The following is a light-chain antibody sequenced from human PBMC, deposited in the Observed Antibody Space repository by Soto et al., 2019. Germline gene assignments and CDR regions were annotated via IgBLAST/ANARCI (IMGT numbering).Light chain of an antibody. Sequence: EIVMTQSPATLSVSPGERAPLSCRASQSVSSNLAWYQQKHGQAPRLLIYGASTRATGIPARFSGSGSGTDLIITINRLEPEDFELYYCQQYGDLPWTFGQGTKVDIK. J-gene: IGKJ1*01. CDR2: GAS. CDR1: QSVSSN. V-gene: IGKV3-15*01. CDR3: QQYGDLPWT.